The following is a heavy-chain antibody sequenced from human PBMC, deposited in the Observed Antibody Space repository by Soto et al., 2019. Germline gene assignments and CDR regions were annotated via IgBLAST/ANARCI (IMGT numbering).Heavy chain of an antibody. V-gene: IGHV3-74*01. D-gene: IGHD3-16*01. Sequence: GGSLRLSCAASGFAFRTYWMHWVRQAPGKGLVWVSRINSDGSSTNYADSVKGRFTISRDNAKNTLYLQMNSLRAEDTAVYYCASTPYWGHYWGQGTLVTVSS. CDR2: INSDGSST. J-gene: IGHJ4*02. CDR3: ASTPYWGHY. CDR1: GFAFRTYW.